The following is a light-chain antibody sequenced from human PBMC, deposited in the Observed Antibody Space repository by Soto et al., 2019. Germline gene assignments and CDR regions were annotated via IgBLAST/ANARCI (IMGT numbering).Light chain of an antibody. Sequence: DIQMTQSPSSLSAFMGDRVTITCRAAQSISTYLNWYQQKPGKAPNLLIYAASSLQDGVTSRFSGSGSGTYFTLTISTRQPEDLATYYCQQTYTTPYTFGQGTKLEIK. J-gene: IGKJ2*01. CDR2: AAS. V-gene: IGKV1-39*01. CDR1: QSISTY. CDR3: QQTYTTPYT.